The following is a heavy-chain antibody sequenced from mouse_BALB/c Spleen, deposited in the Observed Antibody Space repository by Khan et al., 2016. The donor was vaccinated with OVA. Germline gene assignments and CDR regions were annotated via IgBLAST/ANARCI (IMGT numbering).Heavy chain of an antibody. V-gene: IGHV1-7*01. CDR2: INPTSGYT. J-gene: IGHJ2*01. CDR1: GYTFTSFW. CDR3: TRDRIDY. Sequence: QIQLVQSGAELAKPGASVKMSCKASGYTFTSFWMHWVKQRPGQGLEWIGYINPTSGYTDYNEKFEDRATLSADKSSSTAYMQLSSLTSEDSAVYCCTRDRIDYWGQGTTLTVSS.